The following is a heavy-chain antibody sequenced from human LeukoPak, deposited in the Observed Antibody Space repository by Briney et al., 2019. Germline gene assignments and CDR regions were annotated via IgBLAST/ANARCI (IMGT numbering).Heavy chain of an antibody. CDR1: GGTFSSYA. Sequence: ASVKVSCKASGGTFSSYAISWVRQAPGQGLEWMGWISAYNDNTNYAQKLQGRVTMTTDTSTSTAYMELSSLRSEDTAVYYCAREGTGDWNWYFDLWGRGTLVTVSS. CDR2: ISAYNDNT. D-gene: IGHD2-21*02. V-gene: IGHV1-18*01. J-gene: IGHJ2*01. CDR3: AREGTGDWNWYFDL.